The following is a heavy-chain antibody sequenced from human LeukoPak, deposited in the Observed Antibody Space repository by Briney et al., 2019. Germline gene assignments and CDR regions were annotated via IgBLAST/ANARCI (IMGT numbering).Heavy chain of an antibody. CDR2: IIPILGIA. CDR1: GGTFSSYA. J-gene: IGHJ4*02. CDR3: ARLLRDSSGYFHYYIDY. V-gene: IGHV1-69*04. Sequence: SVKVSCKASGGTFSSYAISWVRQAPGQGLEWMGRIIPILGIANYAQKFQGRVTITADKSTSTAYMELSSLQASDTAMYYCARLLRDSSGYFHYYIDYWGQGILVTVSS. D-gene: IGHD3-22*01.